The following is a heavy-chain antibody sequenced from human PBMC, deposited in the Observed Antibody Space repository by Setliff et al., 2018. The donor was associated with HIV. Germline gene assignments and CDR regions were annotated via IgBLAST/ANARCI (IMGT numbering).Heavy chain of an antibody. J-gene: IGHJ4*02. V-gene: IGHV1-69*10. CDR2: IIPILDVT. CDR3: ARDDHGDPFDY. D-gene: IGHD4-17*01. Sequence: ASVKVSCKASGGTLSSYAVSWVRQAPGQGLEWMGGIIPILDVTTSAQKFQGRLTITADKSTSTAYMELSSLRSEDTAVYYCARDDHGDPFDYWGKGTLVTVSS. CDR1: GGTLSSYA.